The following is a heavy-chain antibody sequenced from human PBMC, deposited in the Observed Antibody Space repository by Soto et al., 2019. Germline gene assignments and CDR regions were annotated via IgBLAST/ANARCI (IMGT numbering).Heavy chain of an antibody. CDR3: AKRMFRGVDLDV. J-gene: IGHJ6*04. D-gene: IGHD3-10*01. Sequence: XXSLRLSCVASGFTFRDYAMRWVLQAPGKGLKWVSTISGSGSSTYYADSVRGRFTISRDNSKNTLYLQMNTMRAEDTALYYCAKRMFRGVDLDVWGKGTTVTVSS. V-gene: IGHV3-23*01. CDR2: ISGSGSST. CDR1: GFTFRDYA.